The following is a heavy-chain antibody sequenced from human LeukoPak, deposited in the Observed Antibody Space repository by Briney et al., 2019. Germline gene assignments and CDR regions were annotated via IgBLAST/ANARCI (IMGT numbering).Heavy chain of an antibody. V-gene: IGHV3-15*01. CDR1: EFSLINAW. CDR2: IRSEADGGTL. J-gene: IGHJ4*02. CDR3: TTVIMGTPKDDY. D-gene: IGHD4-23*01. Sequence: GGSLRLSCAASEFSLINAWMSWVRQAPGKGLEWVDRIRSEADGGTLDYAALVKGRFTISRDASKNTLYLQMNSLKTEDTAVYYCTTVIMGTPKDDYWGQGTLVTVSS.